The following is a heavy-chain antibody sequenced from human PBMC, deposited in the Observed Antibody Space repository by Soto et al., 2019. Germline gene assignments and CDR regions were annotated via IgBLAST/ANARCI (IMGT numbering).Heavy chain of an antibody. CDR2: IYYSGST. CDR3: ARFEELQPFEY. Sequence: PSETLSLTCTVSGGSISSYYWSWIRQPPGKGLEWIGYIYYSGSTNYNPSLKSRVTISVDTSKNQFSLRLSSVTAADTAVYYCARFEELQPFEYWGQGTLVTVSS. V-gene: IGHV4-59*01. CDR1: GGSISSYY. J-gene: IGHJ4*02. D-gene: IGHD1-26*01.